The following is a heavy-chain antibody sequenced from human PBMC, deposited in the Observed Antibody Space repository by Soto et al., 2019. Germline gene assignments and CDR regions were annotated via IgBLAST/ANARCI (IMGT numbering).Heavy chain of an antibody. D-gene: IGHD2-2*02. CDR2: IYYSGST. CDR1: GGSISSYY. J-gene: IGHJ4*02. Sequence: SETLSLTCTVSGGSISSYYWSWIRQPPGKGLEWIGYIYYSGSTNYNPSLKSRVIISVDTSKNQFSLKLSSVTAADTALYYCARGTPGHIDIVVVPAAIRFDYWGQGTLVTVSS. V-gene: IGHV4-59*01. CDR3: ARGTPGHIDIVVVPAAIRFDY.